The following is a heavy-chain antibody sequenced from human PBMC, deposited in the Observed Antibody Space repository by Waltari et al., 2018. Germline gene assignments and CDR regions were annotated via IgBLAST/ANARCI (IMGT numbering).Heavy chain of an antibody. CDR3: ARDGGIVVVPAAIGWFDP. V-gene: IGHV1-69*01. CDR1: GGTLSSYA. J-gene: IGHJ5*02. D-gene: IGHD2-2*01. Sequence: QVQLVQSGAEVKKPGSSVKVSCKASGGTLSSYAISWVRQAPGQGLEWMGGIIPIFGTANYAQKFQGRVTITADESTSTAYMELSSLRSEDTAVYYCARDGGIVVVPAAIGWFDPWGQGTLVTVSS. CDR2: IIPIFGTA.